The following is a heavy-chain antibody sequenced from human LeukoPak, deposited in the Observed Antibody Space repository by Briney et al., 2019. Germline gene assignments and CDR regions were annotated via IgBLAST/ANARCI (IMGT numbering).Heavy chain of an antibody. D-gene: IGHD3-22*01. CDR2: INHSGST. V-gene: IGHV4-34*01. Sequence: SETLSLTCAVYGGSFSGYYWSWIRQPPGKGLEWIGEINHSGSTNYNPSLKSRVTISVDMSKNQFSLKLSSVTAADTAVYYCARAFMYYYDSSGSWYFDLWGRGTLVTVSS. CDR3: ARAFMYYYDSSGSWYFDL. CDR1: GGSFSGYY. J-gene: IGHJ2*01.